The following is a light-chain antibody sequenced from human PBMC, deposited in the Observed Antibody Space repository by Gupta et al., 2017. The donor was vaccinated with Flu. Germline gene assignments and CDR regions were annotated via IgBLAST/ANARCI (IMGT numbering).Light chain of an antibody. J-gene: IGKJ2*03. Sequence: DIDMTQSPSTVSASVADGVTITCRASQSISSWLACYQQRPGKAPKLLIYKASILESGVPSRFSASGSGTELTLTISSLQPDDFATYYGQQYNSYPYSFGQGTKLEIK. CDR1: QSISSW. CDR3: QQYNSYPYS. CDR2: KAS. V-gene: IGKV1-5*03.